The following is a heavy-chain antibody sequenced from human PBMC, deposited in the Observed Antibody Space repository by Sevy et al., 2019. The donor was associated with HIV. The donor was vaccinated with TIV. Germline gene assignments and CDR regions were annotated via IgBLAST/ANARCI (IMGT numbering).Heavy chain of an antibody. CDR1: GFNFRNYW. Sequence: GGSLRLSCEVFGFNFRNYWMSWVRQAPGKGLEWVANIKHDGSEQYYLDSVKGRFTVSRDNGKKSLYLQMTGLRVDDAILCCTAKEREEEDKSGGKLESWVRVTLVTFSS. J-gene: IGHJ4*02. V-gene: IGHV3-7*01. D-gene: IGHD3-3*01. CDR3: AKEREEEDKSGGKLES. CDR2: IKHDGSEQ.